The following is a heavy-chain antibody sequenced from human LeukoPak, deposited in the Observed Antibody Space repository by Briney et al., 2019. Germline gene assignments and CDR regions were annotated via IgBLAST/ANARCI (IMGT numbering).Heavy chain of an antibody. V-gene: IGHV4-59*01. CDR3: ARADSSSPFDY. Sequence: PSETLSLTCTVSGGSISSYYWSWIRQPPGKGLEWIGYIYYSGSTNYNPSLKSRVTISVDTSKNQFSLKLSSVTAADTAVYYCARADSSSPFDYWGQGTLVTVSS. J-gene: IGHJ4*02. D-gene: IGHD6-13*01. CDR1: GGSISSYY. CDR2: IYYSGST.